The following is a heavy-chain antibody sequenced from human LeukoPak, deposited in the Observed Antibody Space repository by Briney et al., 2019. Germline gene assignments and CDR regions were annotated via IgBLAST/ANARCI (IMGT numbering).Heavy chain of an antibody. Sequence: SETLSLTCTVSGGSISSRSYYWSWIRQPAGKGLEWIGRIYTSASTNYNPSLKSRVTISVDTSKNQFSLKLSSVTAADTAVYYCASHQSGGSSDDYWGQGTLVTVSS. CDR1: GGSISSRSYY. CDR3: ASHQSGGSSDDY. D-gene: IGHD6-13*01. V-gene: IGHV4-61*02. J-gene: IGHJ4*02. CDR2: IYTSAST.